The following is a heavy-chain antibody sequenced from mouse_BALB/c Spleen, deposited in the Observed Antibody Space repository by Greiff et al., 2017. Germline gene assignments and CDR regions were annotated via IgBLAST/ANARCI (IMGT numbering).Heavy chain of an antibody. V-gene: IGHV1-7*01. CDR1: GYTFTSYW. CDR3: ARGTGKYYAMDY. J-gene: IGHJ4*01. Sequence: QVQLKESGAELAKPGASVKMSCKASGYTFTSYWMHWVKQRPGQGLEWIGYINPSTGYTEYNQKFKDKATLTADKSSSTAYMQLSSLTSEDSAVYYCARGTGKYYAMDYWGQGTSVTVSS. D-gene: IGHD4-1*01. CDR2: INPSTGYT.